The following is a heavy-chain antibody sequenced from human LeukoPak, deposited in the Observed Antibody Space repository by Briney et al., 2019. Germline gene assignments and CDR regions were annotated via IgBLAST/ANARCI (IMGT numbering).Heavy chain of an antibody. J-gene: IGHJ2*01. D-gene: IGHD2-15*01. CDR1: GGSISSGGYY. Sequence: SETLSLTCTVSGGSISSGGYYWNWIRQHPGKGLEWIGYIYYSGSTYYNPSLKSRVTISVDTSKNQFSLKLSSVTAADTAVYYCARAIPDIAQYCSGGSCHGAYWYFDLWGRGTLVTVSS. V-gene: IGHV4-31*03. CDR2: IYYSGST. CDR3: ARAIPDIAQYCSGGSCHGAYWYFDL.